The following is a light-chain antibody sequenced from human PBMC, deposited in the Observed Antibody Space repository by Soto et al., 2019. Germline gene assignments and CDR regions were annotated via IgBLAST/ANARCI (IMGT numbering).Light chain of an antibody. J-gene: IGLJ2*01. CDR1: SSDVGGYNY. CDR3: SSYRTGSTEV. CDR2: DVS. V-gene: IGLV2-14*03. Sequence: QSVLTQPASVSGSPGQSITISCTGTSSDVGGYNYVSWYQHHPGKAPKLMIHDVSDRPSGVSNRFSGSKSANTASLTISGLQAEDEADYYCSSYRTGSTEVFGGGTKLTVL.